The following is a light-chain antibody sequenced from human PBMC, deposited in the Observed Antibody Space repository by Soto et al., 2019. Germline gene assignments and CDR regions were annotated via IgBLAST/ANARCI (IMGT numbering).Light chain of an antibody. J-gene: IGKJ4*01. Sequence: EIVMTQSPATLSVSPGERATLSCRASQSVNINLAWYQQKPGQAPRLLIYGASTRDTGIPARFSGSGSGTEFTLTISSLQSEDFAVYYCQQYNDWPLTFGGGTKVEIK. CDR1: QSVNIN. CDR2: GAS. CDR3: QQYNDWPLT. V-gene: IGKV3-15*01.